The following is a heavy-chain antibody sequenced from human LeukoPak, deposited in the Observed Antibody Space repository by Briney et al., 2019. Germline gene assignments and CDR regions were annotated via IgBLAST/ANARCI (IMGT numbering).Heavy chain of an antibody. CDR2: IYYSGST. CDR3: ARDLRLGELSYFDY. D-gene: IGHD2-21*01. CDR1: GGSISSGGYY. Sequence: TSQTLSLTCTVSGGSISSGGYYWSWIRQHPGKGLEWTGYIYYSGSTYYNPSLKSRVTISVDTSKNQFSLKLSSVTAADTAVYYCARDLRLGELSYFDYWGQGTLVTVSS. J-gene: IGHJ4*02. V-gene: IGHV4-31*03.